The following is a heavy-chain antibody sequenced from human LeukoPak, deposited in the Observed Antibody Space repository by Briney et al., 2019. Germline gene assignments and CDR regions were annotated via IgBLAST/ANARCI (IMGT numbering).Heavy chain of an antibody. J-gene: IGHJ4*02. CDR3: ARQKRDIVDY. Sequence: SETLSLTCTVSGSSISSYYWTWVRQPPGKGLEWIGYIYNSGTTNYNPSLESRVAMSVDTSKNRFSLRLRSVTAADTAIYFCARQKRDIVDYWGQGTLVTVSS. V-gene: IGHV4-59*01. CDR1: GSSISSYY. D-gene: IGHD2-21*01. CDR2: IYNSGTT.